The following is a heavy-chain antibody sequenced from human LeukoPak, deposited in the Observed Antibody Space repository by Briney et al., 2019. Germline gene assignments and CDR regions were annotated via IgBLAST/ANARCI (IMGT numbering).Heavy chain of an antibody. CDR2: IYYSGST. Sequence: PSETLSLTCAVSGGSISSTSYYWAWLRQPPGKGLEWIGTIYYSGSTYHNPSLKSRVPMSVYTSRNQFSLKLSSVDAADTAVYYCAKAGVRYFDSSGLYAFDFWGQGTTVTVSS. V-gene: IGHV4-39*01. CDR3: AKAGVRYFDSSGLYAFDF. J-gene: IGHJ3*01. D-gene: IGHD3-22*01. CDR1: GGSISSTSYY.